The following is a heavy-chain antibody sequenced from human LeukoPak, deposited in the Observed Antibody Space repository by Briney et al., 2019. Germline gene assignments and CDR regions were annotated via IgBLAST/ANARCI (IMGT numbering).Heavy chain of an antibody. CDR2: ISSSSSYI. Sequence: GGSLRLSCAASGFTFSSYSMTWVRQAPGKGLEWVSSISSSSSYIYYADSVKGRFTISRDNAKNPLYLQMNSLRAEDTAVYYCARAAEDYDFDYWGQGTLVTVSS. D-gene: IGHD3-3*01. V-gene: IGHV3-21*01. J-gene: IGHJ4*01. CDR3: ARAAEDYDFDY. CDR1: GFTFSSYS.